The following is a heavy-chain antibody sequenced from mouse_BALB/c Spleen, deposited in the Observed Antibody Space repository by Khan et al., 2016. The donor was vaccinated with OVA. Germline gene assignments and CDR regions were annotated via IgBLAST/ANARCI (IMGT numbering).Heavy chain of an antibody. V-gene: IGHV3-8*02. CDR1: GDSITSGY. Sequence: EVQLQESGPSLVKPSQTLSLTCSVTGDSITSGYWNWIRKFPGNKLEYMGYIIYTGYTYYNPSLQSRISITRHTSKNQYYLQFNSVTDEDTATYYCARSTDRYAFVYWGQGTLVTVSA. J-gene: IGHJ3*01. CDR2: IIYTGYT. CDR3: ARSTDRYAFVY.